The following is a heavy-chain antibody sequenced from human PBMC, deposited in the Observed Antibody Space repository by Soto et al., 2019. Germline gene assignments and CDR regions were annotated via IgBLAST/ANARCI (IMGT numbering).Heavy chain of an antibody. J-gene: IGHJ6*02. V-gene: IGHV3-23*01. CDR3: AAAAREYYYDGMDV. Sequence: EVQLLESGGGSVQPGGSLRLSCAVSGFTFSSYAMSWVRQAPGKGLEWVSAISGSGGSTYYADSVKGRFTISRDNSKNTLSLQMNSLRAEDTAVYYCAAAAREYYYDGMDVWGQGTTVTVSS. CDR2: ISGSGGST. CDR1: GFTFSSYA.